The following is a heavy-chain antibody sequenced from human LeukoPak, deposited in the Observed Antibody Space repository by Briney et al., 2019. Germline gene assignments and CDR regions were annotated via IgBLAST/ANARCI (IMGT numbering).Heavy chain of an antibody. V-gene: IGHV1-18*01. J-gene: IGHJ4*02. CDR1: GYTFTSYG. D-gene: IGHD3-9*01. CDR2: ISAFNGNT. Sequence: GASVKVSCKASGYTFTSYGISWVRQAPGQGLEWLGWISAFNGNTNYAQKLQGRVTMTTDTSTSTADMELRSLRSDDTAVYYCARDTSLRYFDWFEPQPIDYGGQGTLVTVSS. CDR3: ARDTSLRYFDWFEPQPIDY.